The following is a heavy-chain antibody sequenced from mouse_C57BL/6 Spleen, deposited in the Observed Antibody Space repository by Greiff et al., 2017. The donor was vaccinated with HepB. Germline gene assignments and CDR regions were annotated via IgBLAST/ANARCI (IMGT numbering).Heavy chain of an antibody. CDR2: ISDGGSYT. J-gene: IGHJ3*01. D-gene: IGHD1-1*01. V-gene: IGHV5-4*01. Sequence: DVQLVESGGGLVKPGGSLKLSCAASGFTFSSYAMSWVRQTPEKRLEWVATISDGGSYTYYPDNVKGRFTISRDNAKNNLYLQMSHLKSEDTAMYYCARGFGYYGSSPPFAYWGQGTLVTVSA. CDR3: ARGFGYYGSSPPFAY. CDR1: GFTFSSYA.